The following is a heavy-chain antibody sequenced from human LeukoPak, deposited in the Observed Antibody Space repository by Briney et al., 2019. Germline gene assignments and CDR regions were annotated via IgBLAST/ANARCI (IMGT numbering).Heavy chain of an antibody. Sequence: GGSLRLSCVASGFTFSTYSMNWVRQAPGKGLEWVSYITSSSSAKYYADSVKGRFTISRDNAENSLYLQMNSLRAEDTAVYYCARSPSSGRAVFDIWGQGTMVTVSS. V-gene: IGHV3-48*01. CDR1: GFTFSTYS. D-gene: IGHD5-12*01. CDR2: ITSSSSAK. J-gene: IGHJ3*02. CDR3: ARSPSSGRAVFDI.